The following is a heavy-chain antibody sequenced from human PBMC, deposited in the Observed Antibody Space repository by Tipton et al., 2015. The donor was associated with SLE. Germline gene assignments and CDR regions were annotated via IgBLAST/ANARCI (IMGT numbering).Heavy chain of an antibody. Sequence: TLSLTCTVSGCSISSGSYYWSWIRQPAGKGLEWIGYIYTSGSTNYNPPLKSRVPISVDTSKNQFSLKLSSVTAADTAVYYCARNYYDSSGYYSRFDYWGQGTLITVSS. CDR1: GCSISSGSYY. V-gene: IGHV4-61*09. J-gene: IGHJ4*02. D-gene: IGHD3-22*01. CDR3: ARNYYDSSGYYSRFDY. CDR2: IYTSGST.